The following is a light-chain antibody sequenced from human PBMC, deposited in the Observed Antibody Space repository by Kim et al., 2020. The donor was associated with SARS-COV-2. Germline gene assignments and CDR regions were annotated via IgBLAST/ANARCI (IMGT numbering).Light chain of an antibody. CDR2: S. CDR3: ATWDDSMNGWV. J-gene: IGLJ3*02. CDR1: SSNIGSNT. V-gene: IGLV1-44*01. Sequence: PGQTVTISCSGSSSNIGSNTLIWYQPLPGTAPKLLIYSQRPSGVPDRFSGSKSGTSASLAISGLQSEDEADYYCATWDDSMNGWVFGGGTQLTVL.